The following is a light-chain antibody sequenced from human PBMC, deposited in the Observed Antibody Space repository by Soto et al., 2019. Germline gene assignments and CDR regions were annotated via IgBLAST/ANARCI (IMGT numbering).Light chain of an antibody. CDR2: EDN. CDR3: QSYYSSNHWV. V-gene: IGLV6-57*03. CDR1: SGSIASNY. Sequence: NFMLTQPHSVSESPGKTVTISCTRSSGSIASNYVQGYQQRPGSAPTTVIYEDNQRPSGVPDRFSGSIDSSSNSASLTISGLKTEDEADYYCQSYYSSNHWVFGGGTQLTVL. J-gene: IGLJ3*02.